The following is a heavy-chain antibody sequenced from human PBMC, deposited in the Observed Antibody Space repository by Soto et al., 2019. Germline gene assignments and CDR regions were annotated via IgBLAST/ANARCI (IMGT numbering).Heavy chain of an antibody. V-gene: IGHV3-72*01. D-gene: IGHD3-22*01. CDR1: GFTFSDNY. CDR2: SRDKAQGYST. Sequence: PGGSLRLSCTGSGFTFSDNYIDWVRQAPGKGLEWVGRSRDKAQGYSTIYAASVKGRFTTPRDESKSSVYLQMNSLKTEDTAIYYCVRTTYFSDSSVYTRFFDYWGQGTLVTVSS. J-gene: IGHJ4*02. CDR3: VRTTYFSDSSVYTRFFDY.